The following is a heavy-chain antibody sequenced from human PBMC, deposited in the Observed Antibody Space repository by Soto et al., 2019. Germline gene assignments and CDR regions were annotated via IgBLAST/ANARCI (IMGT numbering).Heavy chain of an antibody. Sequence: PXGSLRLSGAASGFTFSSYGMHWVRKAPGKGLEWVAVIWYDGSNKYYADSVKGRFTVSRDNSKNTLYLQMNSLRAEDTAVYYCARVGSSSWYYYYGMDVWRQGTTVTVSS. D-gene: IGHD6-13*01. V-gene: IGHV3-33*01. CDR3: ARVGSSSWYYYYGMDV. CDR2: IWYDGSNK. J-gene: IGHJ6*02. CDR1: GFTFSSYG.